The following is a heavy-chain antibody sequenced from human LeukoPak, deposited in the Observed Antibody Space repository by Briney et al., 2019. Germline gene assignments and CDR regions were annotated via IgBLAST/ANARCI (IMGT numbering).Heavy chain of an antibody. CDR1: GFTFSSYA. D-gene: IGHD1-26*01. V-gene: IGHV3-23*01. CDR2: ITGSGGRT. J-gene: IGHJ4*02. CDR3: AKEYTGTFSPSPSYFGN. Sequence: GGSLRLSCAASGFTFSSYAMNWVRQAPGKGLEWVSAITGSGGRTYYADSVKGRFTISRDNSKNTLYLQMNSLRAEDTAIYYCAKEYTGTFSPSPSYFGNWGQGTLVTVSS.